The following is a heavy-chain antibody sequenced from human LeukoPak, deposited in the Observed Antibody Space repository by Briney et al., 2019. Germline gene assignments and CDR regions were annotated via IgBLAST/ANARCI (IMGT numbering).Heavy chain of an antibody. CDR2: INHSGST. CDR3: ASGVTGVVADVGYFDY. V-gene: IGHV4-34*01. D-gene: IGHD2-15*01. Sequence: PSETLSLTCAVYGGSFSGYYWSWIRQPPGKGLEWIGEINHSGSTNYNPSLKSRVTISVDTSKNQFSLKLSSVTAADTAVYNCASGVTGVVADVGYFDYWGQGTLVTVSS. CDR1: GGSFSGYY. J-gene: IGHJ4*02.